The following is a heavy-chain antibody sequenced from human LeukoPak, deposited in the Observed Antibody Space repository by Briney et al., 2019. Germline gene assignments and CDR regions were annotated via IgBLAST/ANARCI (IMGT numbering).Heavy chain of an antibody. J-gene: IGHJ6*03. Sequence: PGGSLRLSCAASGFSFSSYWMSWVRQAPGKGLEWVANIKQDGSEKYSVDSVKGRFTISRDNAKNSLDLQMNSLRTEDTAMYYCARDVRGSVTSYFYYYMDVWGKGTTVTVSS. CDR1: GFSFSSYW. CDR3: ARDVRGSVTSYFYYYMDV. D-gene: IGHD5-18*01. V-gene: IGHV3-7*01. CDR2: IKQDGSEK.